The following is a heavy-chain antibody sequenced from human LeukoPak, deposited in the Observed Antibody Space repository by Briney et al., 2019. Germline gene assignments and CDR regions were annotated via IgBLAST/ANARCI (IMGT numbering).Heavy chain of an antibody. J-gene: IGHJ4*02. Sequence: SETLSLTCIVSGGSVSSGDYYWSWIRQPPGKGLEWIGYIYYSGNTNYNPSLKSRVTISVDTSKNQFSLRLSSVTAADTAVYYCARAPSSTVTIDYWGQGTLVTVSS. CDR1: GGSVSSGDYY. V-gene: IGHV4-61*08. CDR3: ARAPSSTVTIDY. CDR2: IYYSGNT. D-gene: IGHD4-17*01.